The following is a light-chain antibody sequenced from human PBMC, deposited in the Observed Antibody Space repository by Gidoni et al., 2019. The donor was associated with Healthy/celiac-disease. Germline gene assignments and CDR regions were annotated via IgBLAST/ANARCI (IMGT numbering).Light chain of an antibody. CDR3: QAWDSSTVV. V-gene: IGLV3-1*01. Sequence: SHELPQPPSVSVSPGQTASSNCSGDKLGDKYACWYQQKPGQSPVLVIYQDSKRPSWIPERFSCSNSGNTATLTMDEADYYCQAWDSSTVVFGGGTKLTVL. CDR1: KLGDKY. CDR2: QDS. J-gene: IGLJ2*01.